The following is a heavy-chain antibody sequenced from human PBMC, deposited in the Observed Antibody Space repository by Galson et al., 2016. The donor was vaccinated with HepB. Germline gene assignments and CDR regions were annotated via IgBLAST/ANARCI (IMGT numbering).Heavy chain of an antibody. D-gene: IGHD3-10*01. V-gene: IGHV3-9*01. J-gene: IGHJ4*02. Sequence: SLRLSCAASGFTFDDYAMHWVRQAPGKGLEWVPSISWNSDNIDYADSVKGRFTISRDNAKNSLYLQMNSLRTEDTALYYCAKDRLHNYYRSGTYIDYWGQGTLVTVSS. CDR1: GFTFDDYA. CDR2: ISWNSDNI. CDR3: AKDRLHNYYRSGTYIDY.